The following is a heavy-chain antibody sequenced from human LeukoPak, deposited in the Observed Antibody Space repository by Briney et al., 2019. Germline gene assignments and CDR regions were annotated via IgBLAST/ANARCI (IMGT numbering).Heavy chain of an antibody. V-gene: IGHV3-15*01. CDR1: GFTFSNAW. CDR2: IKRKTDGGTT. CDR3: TTLNYYGDYGGYFDY. Sequence: PGGSLRLSCAASGFTFSNAWMSWVRQAPGKGLEWVGRIKRKTDGGTTDYAAPVKGRFTISRDDSKNTLYLQMNSLKTEDTAVYYCTTLNYYGDYGGYFDYWGQGTLVTVSS. D-gene: IGHD4-17*01. J-gene: IGHJ4*02.